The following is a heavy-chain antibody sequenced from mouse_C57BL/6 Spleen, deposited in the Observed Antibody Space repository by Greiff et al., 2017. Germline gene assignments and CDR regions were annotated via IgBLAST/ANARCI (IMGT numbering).Heavy chain of an antibody. D-gene: IGHD1-1*01. CDR1: GYTFTDYE. V-gene: IGHV1-15*01. Sequence: SGAELVRPGASVTLSCKASGYTFTDYEMHWVKQTPVHGLEWIGAIDPETGGTAYNQKFKGKAILTADKSSSTAYMELRSLTSEDSAVYYCTRSDYYGRDPCYFDVWGTGTTVTVSS. CDR3: TRSDYYGRDPCYFDV. J-gene: IGHJ1*03. CDR2: IDPETGGT.